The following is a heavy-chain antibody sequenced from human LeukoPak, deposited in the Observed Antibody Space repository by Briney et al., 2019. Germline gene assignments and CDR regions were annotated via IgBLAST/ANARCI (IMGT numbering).Heavy chain of an antibody. CDR3: ARDRPYCSSTSCYNHEHDY. D-gene: IGHD2-2*02. CDR2: IYYSGST. CDR1: GGSISSSSYY. V-gene: IGHV4-39*07. J-gene: IGHJ4*02. Sequence: SSETLSLTCTVSGGSISSSSYYWGWIRQPPGKGLEWIGSIYYSGSTYYNPSLKSRVTISVDTSKNQFSLKLSSVTAADTAVYYCARDRPYCSSTSCYNHEHDYWGQGTLVTVSS.